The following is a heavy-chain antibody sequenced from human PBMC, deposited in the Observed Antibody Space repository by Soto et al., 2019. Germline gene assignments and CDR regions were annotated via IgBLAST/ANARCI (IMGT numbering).Heavy chain of an antibody. D-gene: IGHD3-3*01. CDR3: AKPDFWSGYSQPYYFDY. J-gene: IGHJ4*02. CDR2: ISGSGGST. CDR1: GFTFSSYA. Sequence: PGGSLRLSCASSGFTFSSYAMSWVRQAPGKGLEWVSAISGSGGSTYYADSVKGRFTISRDNSKNTLYLQMNSLRAEDTAVYYCAKPDFWSGYSQPYYFDYWGQGTLVTVSS. V-gene: IGHV3-23*01.